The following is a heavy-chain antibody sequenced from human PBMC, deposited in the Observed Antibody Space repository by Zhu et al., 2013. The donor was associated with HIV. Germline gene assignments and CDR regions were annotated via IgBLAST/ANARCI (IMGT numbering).Heavy chain of an antibody. J-gene: IGHJ6*02. Sequence: QVQLVQSGAEVKKPGASVKVSCKASGYTFTGYYMHWVRQAPGQGLEWMGWINPNSGGTNYAQKFQGWVTMTRDTSISTAYMELSRLRSDDTAVYYCARGPLGEYYYYGMDVWGQGTTVTVSS. CDR3: ARGPLGEYYYYGMDV. D-gene: IGHD3-16*01. V-gene: IGHV1-2*04. CDR2: INPNSGGT. CDR1: GYTFTGYY.